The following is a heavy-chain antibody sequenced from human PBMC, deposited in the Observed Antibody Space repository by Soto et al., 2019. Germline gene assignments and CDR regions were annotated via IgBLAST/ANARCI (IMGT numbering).Heavy chain of an antibody. J-gene: IGHJ5*02. CDR3: ARVPPLYGDYDS. V-gene: IGHV4-34*01. CDR2: INHSGST. CDR1: GGSFSGYY. Sequence: SETLSLTCAVYGGSFSGYYWSWIRQPPEKGLEWIGEINHSGSTNYNPSLKSRVTISVDTSKNQFSLKLSSVTAADTAVYYCARVPPLYGDYDSWGQGTLVTVSS. D-gene: IGHD4-17*01.